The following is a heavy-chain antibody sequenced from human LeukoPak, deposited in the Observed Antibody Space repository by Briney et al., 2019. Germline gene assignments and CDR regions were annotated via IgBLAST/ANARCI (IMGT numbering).Heavy chain of an antibody. CDR2: IRSKTNSYAT. CDR3: TFYYGGPDY. Sequence: GGSLRLSCAASGFTFSDSAIHWVRQASGKGLEWVGRIRSKTNSYATAYAASVKGRFTISRDDSKNTAYLQMDSPKTEDTAVYYCTFYYGGPDYWGQGTLVTVSS. V-gene: IGHV3-73*01. J-gene: IGHJ4*02. D-gene: IGHD4-23*01. CDR1: GFTFSDSA.